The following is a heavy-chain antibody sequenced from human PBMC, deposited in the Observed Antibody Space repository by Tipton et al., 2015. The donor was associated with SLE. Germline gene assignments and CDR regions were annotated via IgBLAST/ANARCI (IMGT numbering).Heavy chain of an antibody. D-gene: IGHD6-13*01. CDR3: ARGLRESSWSNDAFDI. CDR1: GGSFSGYY. V-gene: IGHV4-34*01. J-gene: IGHJ3*02. CDR2: INHSGST. Sequence: LRLSCAVYGGSFSGYYWSWIRQPPGKGLEWIGEINHSGSTNYNPSLKSRVTISVDTSKNQFSPKLSSVTAADTAVYYCARGLRESSWSNDAFDIWGQGTMVTVSS.